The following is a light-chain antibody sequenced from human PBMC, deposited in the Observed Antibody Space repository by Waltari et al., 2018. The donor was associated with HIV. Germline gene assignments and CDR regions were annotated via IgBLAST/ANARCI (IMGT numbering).Light chain of an antibody. CDR3: QQYNNWPPNT. Sequence: EIVMTQSPATLSVSPGERATLSCRASQRLSTNLAWYQQKPGQAPRLLTYGASTRATGLPARFSGSGSGTEFSLTISSLQSEDFAVYYCQQYNNWPPNTFGGGTKVEIK. V-gene: IGKV3-15*01. CDR2: GAS. J-gene: IGKJ4*02. CDR1: QRLSTN.